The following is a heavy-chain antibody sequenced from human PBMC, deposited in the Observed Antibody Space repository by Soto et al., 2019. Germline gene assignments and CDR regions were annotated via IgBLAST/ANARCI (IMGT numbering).Heavy chain of an antibody. J-gene: IGHJ5*02. V-gene: IGHV3-23*01. CDR2: ISGSGGST. CDR3: AKDPSSITGTKDKNLSQKFTTGP. CDR1: GFTFSSYA. Sequence: PGGSLRLSCAASGFTFSSYAMSWVRQAPGKGLEWVSAISGSGGSTYYADSVKGRFTISRDNSKNTLYLQMNSLRAEDTAVYYCAKDPSSITGTKDKNLSQKFTTGPWGQGTLVTVSS. D-gene: IGHD1-7*01.